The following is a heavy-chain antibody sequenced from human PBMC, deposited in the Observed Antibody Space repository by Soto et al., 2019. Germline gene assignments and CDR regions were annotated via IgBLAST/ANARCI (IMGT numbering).Heavy chain of an antibody. CDR2: ISPYNGKT. J-gene: IGHJ4*02. V-gene: IGHV1-18*04. D-gene: IGHD3-16*02. CDR1: GYTFTTHW. Sequence: ASVNVSCKSSGYTFTTHWISWVRQAPGQGLEWMGWISPYNGKTTYAQKVQGRVTMTTDTSTSTAYMELRGLRSDDTAVYYCARVDDYVWGSFRPWGQGTQVTVSS. CDR3: ARVDDYVWGSFRP.